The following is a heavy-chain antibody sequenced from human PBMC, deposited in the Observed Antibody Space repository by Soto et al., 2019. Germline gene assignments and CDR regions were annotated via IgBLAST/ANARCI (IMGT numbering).Heavy chain of an antibody. CDR3: AREDYGDSHDY. J-gene: IGHJ4*02. CDR1: GFTFSNYG. Sequence: QVQLVESGGGVVQPGRSLRLSCAASGFTFSNYGVHWVRQAPGKGLEWVAVIWYDGSNKYYADSVKGRFTISRDNSKNTLYLQMNSRRAEDTAVYYCAREDYGDSHDYWGQGTLVTVSS. D-gene: IGHD4-17*01. V-gene: IGHV3-33*01. CDR2: IWYDGSNK.